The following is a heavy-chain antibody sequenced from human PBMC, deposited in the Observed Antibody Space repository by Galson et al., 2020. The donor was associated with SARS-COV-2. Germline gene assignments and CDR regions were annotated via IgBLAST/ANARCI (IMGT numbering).Heavy chain of an antibody. CDR1: GFTFSSYG. CDR3: ARDLAVAGTGEDY. Sequence: QLGESLKISCAASGFTFSSYGMHWVRQAPGKGLEWVADIWYDGSNKYYADSVKGRFTISRDNSKNTLYLQMNSLRAEDTAVYYCARDLAVAGTGEDYWGQGTLVTVSS. V-gene: IGHV3-33*01. D-gene: IGHD6-19*01. J-gene: IGHJ4*02. CDR2: IWYDGSNK.